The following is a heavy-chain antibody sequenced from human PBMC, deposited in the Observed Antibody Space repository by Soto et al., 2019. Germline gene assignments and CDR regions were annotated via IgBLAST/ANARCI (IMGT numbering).Heavy chain of an antibody. CDR2: IYYSGST. D-gene: IGHD2-2*02. J-gene: IGHJ4*02. CDR3: ARRVSASTVVVPAAIPWGYYFGY. Sequence: SETLSLTCTVSGGSISSSSYYWGWIRQPPGKGLEWIGSIYYSGSTYYNPSLKSRVTISVDTSKNQFSLKLSSVTAADTAVYYCARRVSASTVVVPAAIPWGYYFGYWGQGTLVTVSS. CDR1: GGSISSSSYY. V-gene: IGHV4-39*01.